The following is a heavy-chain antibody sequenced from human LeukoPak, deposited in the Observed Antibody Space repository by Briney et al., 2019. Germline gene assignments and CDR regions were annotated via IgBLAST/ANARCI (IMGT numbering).Heavy chain of an antibody. J-gene: IGHJ4*02. V-gene: IGHV1-18*01. CDR3: ARVPIFGVVNHYFDY. Sequence: ASVKVSCKASVYTFTSYGISWVRQAPGQGLEWMGWVGAYNGNTNYAQKLQGRVTMTTDTSTSTAYMELRSLRSDDTAVYYCARVPIFGVVNHYFDYWGQGTLVTVSS. CDR1: VYTFTSYG. D-gene: IGHD3-3*01. CDR2: VGAYNGNT.